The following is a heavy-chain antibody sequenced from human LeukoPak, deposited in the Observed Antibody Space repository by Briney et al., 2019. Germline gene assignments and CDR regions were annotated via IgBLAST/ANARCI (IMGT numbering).Heavy chain of an antibody. CDR1: GFTVSSNY. V-gene: IGHV3-30-3*01. J-gene: IGHJ5*02. CDR2: ISHDGSNK. CDR3: ARGPHYYDFWSGYSSP. Sequence: GGSLRLSCAASGFTVSSNYMSWVRQAPGKGLEWVAVISHDGSNKYYADSVKGRFTISRDNSKNTLYLQMNSLRAEDTAVYYCARGPHYYDFWSGYSSPWGQGTLVTVSS. D-gene: IGHD3-3*01.